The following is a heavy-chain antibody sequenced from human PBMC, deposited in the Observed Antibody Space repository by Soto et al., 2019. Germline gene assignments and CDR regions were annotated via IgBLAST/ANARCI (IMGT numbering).Heavy chain of an antibody. V-gene: IGHV3-30-3*01. J-gene: IGHJ6*02. CDR1: GFTFSSYA. Sequence: GGSLRLSCAASGFTFSSYAMHWVRQAPGKGLEWVAVISYDGSNKYYADSVKGRFTISRDNAKNSLYLQMNSLRAEDTAVYYCARERKTTVTSLPNYYYYGMDVWGQGTTVTVSS. D-gene: IGHD4-17*01. CDR3: ARERKTTVTSLPNYYYYGMDV. CDR2: ISYDGSNK.